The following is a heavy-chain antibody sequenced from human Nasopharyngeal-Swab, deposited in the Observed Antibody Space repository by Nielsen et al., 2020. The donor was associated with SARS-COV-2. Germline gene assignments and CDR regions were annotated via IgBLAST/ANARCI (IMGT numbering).Heavy chain of an antibody. CDR1: GYTLTELS. CDR3: AAQLWSFWFDY. D-gene: IGHD3-10*01. Sequence: ASVKVSCKVSGYTLTELSMHWVRQAPGKGLEWMGGFDPEGGEKIYAQKFQGRVTITVHSSTDTAYMELRSLRSEDTATYYCAAQLWSFWFDYWGQGTLVTVSS. V-gene: IGHV1-24*01. J-gene: IGHJ4*02. CDR2: FDPEGGEK.